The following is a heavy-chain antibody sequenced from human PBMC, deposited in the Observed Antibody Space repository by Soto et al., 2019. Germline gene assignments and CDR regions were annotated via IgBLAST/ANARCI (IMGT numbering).Heavy chain of an antibody. CDR3: AHSEIDDYYDSSGYASAEYFQH. CDR1: GFSLSTSGVG. Sequence: ESGPTLVNPTQTLTLTCTFSGFSLSTSGVGVGWIRQPPGKALEWLALIYWDDDKRYSPSLMSRLTITKDTSKNQVVLTMTNMDPVDTATYYCAHSEIDDYYDSSGYASAEYFQHWGQGTLVTVSS. V-gene: IGHV2-5*02. D-gene: IGHD3-22*01. J-gene: IGHJ1*01. CDR2: IYWDDDK.